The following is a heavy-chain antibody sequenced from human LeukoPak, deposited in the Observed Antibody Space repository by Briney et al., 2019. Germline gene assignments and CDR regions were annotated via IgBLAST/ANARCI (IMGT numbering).Heavy chain of an antibody. D-gene: IGHD6-13*01. Sequence: SETLSLTCTVSGGSISSGGYYWSCIRQHPGKGLEWIGYIYYSGSTYYNPSLKSRVTMSIDTSKNHFSLNLNSVTAADTAIYYCALDSSGWSDDSFDIWGQGTMVTVSS. CDR1: GGSISSGGYY. CDR2: IYYSGST. CDR3: ALDSSGWSDDSFDI. J-gene: IGHJ3*02. V-gene: IGHV4-31*03.